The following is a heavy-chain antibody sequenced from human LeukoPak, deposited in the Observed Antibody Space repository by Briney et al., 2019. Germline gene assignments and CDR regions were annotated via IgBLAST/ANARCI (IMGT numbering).Heavy chain of an antibody. Sequence: SETLPLTCAVYGGSFSGYYWSWIRQPPGKGLEWIGEINHSGSTNYNPSLKSRVTISVDTSKNQFSLKLSSVTAADTAVYYCARDSERAVAGTPVPFDYWGQGTLVTVSS. V-gene: IGHV4-34*01. D-gene: IGHD6-19*01. CDR1: GGSFSGYY. CDR3: ARDSERAVAGTPVPFDY. CDR2: INHSGST. J-gene: IGHJ4*02.